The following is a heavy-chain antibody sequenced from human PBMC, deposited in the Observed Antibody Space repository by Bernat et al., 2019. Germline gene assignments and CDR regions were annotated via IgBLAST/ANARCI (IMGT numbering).Heavy chain of an antibody. CDR2: IIPIFGTA. V-gene: IGHV1-69*12. Sequence: QVQLVQSGAEVKKPGSSVKVSCKASGGTFSSYAISWVRQAPGQGLEWMGGIIPIFGTANYAQKFQGRVTITADESTSTAYMELSSLRSEDTAVYYCAGGKVWNDVYDYYGMDVWGQGTTVTVSS. J-gene: IGHJ6*02. CDR1: GGTFSSYA. CDR3: AGGKVWNDVYDYYGMDV. D-gene: IGHD1-1*01.